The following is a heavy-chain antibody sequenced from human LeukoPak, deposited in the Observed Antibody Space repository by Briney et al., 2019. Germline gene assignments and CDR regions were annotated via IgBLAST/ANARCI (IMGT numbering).Heavy chain of an antibody. J-gene: IGHJ3*02. CDR1: GGSFSGYY. V-gene: IGHV4-34*01. Sequence: SETLSLTGAVYGGSFSGYYWSWIRQPPGKGLEWIGEINHSGSTNYNPSLKSRVTISVDTSKNQFSLKLSSVTAADTAVYYCARVTYSYDSSSYYYLQSGAFDIWGQGTMLTVSS. CDR3: ARVTYSYDSSSYYYLQSGAFDI. D-gene: IGHD3-22*01. CDR2: INHSGST.